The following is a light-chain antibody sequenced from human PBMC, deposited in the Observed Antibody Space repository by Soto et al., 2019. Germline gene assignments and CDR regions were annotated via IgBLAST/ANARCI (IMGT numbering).Light chain of an antibody. CDR3: QQAHTFPYT. V-gene: IGKV1D-12*01. CDR1: QVISSW. CDR2: AAS. Sequence: DIQMTQSPSSVSASVGGRVTITCRASQVISSWLAWYQQKPGKAPKLLIYAASSLQSGVPPRFTGSGSGPDFTLTISSLQPEDFATYYCQQAHTFPYTFGQGTKLEIK. J-gene: IGKJ2*01.